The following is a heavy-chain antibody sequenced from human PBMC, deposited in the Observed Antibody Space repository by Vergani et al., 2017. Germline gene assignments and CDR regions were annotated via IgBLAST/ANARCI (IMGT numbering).Heavy chain of an antibody. Sequence: VQLVESGGGVVQPGRSLRLSCAASGFSFSSYSMNWVRQAPGKGLEWVASISGSSSYVFYRDSVEGRFTITRDNAKKSVYLQMNSLRAEDTAMYFCARDTVTGSRYFDYWGQGTLVTVSS. J-gene: IGHJ4*02. D-gene: IGHD6-19*01. CDR3: ARDTVTGSRYFDY. CDR2: ISGSSSYV. V-gene: IGHV3-21*01. CDR1: GFSFSSYS.